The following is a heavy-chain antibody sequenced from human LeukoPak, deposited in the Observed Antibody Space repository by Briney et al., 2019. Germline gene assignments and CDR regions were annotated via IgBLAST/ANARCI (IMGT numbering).Heavy chain of an antibody. CDR2: ISRSDSSS. J-gene: IGHJ4*02. CDR1: GFTFSAYN. D-gene: IGHD3-10*01. CDR3: AREVTMPRGVIYFDL. Sequence: GGSLRLSCVASGFTFSAYNMNWVRQAPGAGLEWLSYISRSDSSSKYAESVKGRFTTSRDNAKNSVFLEMKSLRAEDTAIYYCAREVTMPRGVIYFDLWGQGTLVTVSS. V-gene: IGHV3-48*04.